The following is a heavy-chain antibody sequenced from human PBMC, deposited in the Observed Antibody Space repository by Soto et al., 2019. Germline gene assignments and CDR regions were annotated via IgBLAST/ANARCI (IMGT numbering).Heavy chain of an antibody. D-gene: IGHD1-26*01. CDR3: ARTHSGRYYSVFNY. CDR2: IYRSGTT. J-gene: IGHJ4*02. Sequence: SETLSLTCVVSNFSISSGYYWGWIRQSPGKGLEWIASIYRSGTTSYNPSLKSRVTISVDPSKNQFSRMLTAMTAADTAVYSCARTHSGRYYSVFNYWGRGSLVTV. V-gene: IGHV4-38-2*01. CDR1: NFSISSGYY.